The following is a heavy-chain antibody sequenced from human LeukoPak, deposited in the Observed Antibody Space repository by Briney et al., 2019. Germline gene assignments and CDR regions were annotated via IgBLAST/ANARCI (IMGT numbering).Heavy chain of an antibody. Sequence: PSETLSLTCTVSGGSISSSSYYWSWIRQPAGKGLEWIGRIYTSGSTNYNPSLKSRVTMSVDTSENQFSLKLSSVTAADTAVYYCASTRLRWPSDYHYYYMDVWGKGTTVTVSS. CDR3: ASTRLRWPSDYHYYYMDV. CDR1: GGSISSSSYY. D-gene: IGHD4-23*01. J-gene: IGHJ6*03. V-gene: IGHV4-61*02. CDR2: IYTSGST.